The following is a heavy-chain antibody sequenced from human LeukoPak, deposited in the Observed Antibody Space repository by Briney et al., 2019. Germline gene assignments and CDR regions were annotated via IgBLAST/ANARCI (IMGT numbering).Heavy chain of an antibody. CDR3: ARGAPLIFGVVIGPYHYYGMDV. CDR2: IYYSGST. J-gene: IGHJ6*02. V-gene: IGHV4-59*01. CDR1: GGSISSYY. Sequence: SETLSLTCTVSGGSISSYYWSWIRQPPGKGLEWIGYIYYSGSTNYNPSLKSRVTISVDTSKNQFSLKLSSVTAADTAVYYCARGAPLIFGVVIGPYHYYGMDVWGQGTTVTVSS. D-gene: IGHD3-3*01.